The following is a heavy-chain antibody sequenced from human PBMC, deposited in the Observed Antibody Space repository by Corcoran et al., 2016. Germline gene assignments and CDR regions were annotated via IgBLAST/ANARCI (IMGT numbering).Heavy chain of an antibody. V-gene: IGHV1-18*01. CDR2: ISAYNGNT. CDR1: GYTFTSYG. J-gene: IGHJ6*02. Sequence: QVQLVQSGAEVKKPGASVKVSCKASGYTFTSYGISWVRQAPGQGLEWMGWISAYNGNTNYAQKLQGRVTMTTDTSTSTAYMELRSLRSDDTAVYYCARDQGGFFGVVIIPYYGMDVWGQGTTVTVSS. CDR3: ARDQGGFFGVVIIPYYGMDV. D-gene: IGHD3-3*01.